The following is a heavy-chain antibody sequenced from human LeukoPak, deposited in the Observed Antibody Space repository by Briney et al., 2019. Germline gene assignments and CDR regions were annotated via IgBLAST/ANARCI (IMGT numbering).Heavy chain of an antibody. CDR3: ARDARTIIAVAGTFDD. V-gene: IGHV3-21*01. D-gene: IGHD6-19*01. CDR2: ISSSSSYI. CDR1: GFTFSSYS. J-gene: IGHJ4*02. Sequence: GGSLRLSCVASGFTFSSYSMNWVRQAPGKGLEWVSLISSSSSYIYYADSVKGRFTISRDNAKKSLYLQMNSLRAEDTAVYYCARDARTIIAVAGTFDDWGQGTLVTVSS.